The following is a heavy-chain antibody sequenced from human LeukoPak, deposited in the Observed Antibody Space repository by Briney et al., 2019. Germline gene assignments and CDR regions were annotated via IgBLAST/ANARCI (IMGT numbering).Heavy chain of an antibody. CDR3: AKGLNEFLWFGLYYYYAMDV. V-gene: IGHV3-15*01. CDR2: IKSKTDGGTT. J-gene: IGHJ6*04. Sequence: GGSLRLSSAASGFTFSNAWMSWVRQAPGKGLEWVGRIKSKTDGGTTDYAAPVKGRFTISRDDSKNTLYLQMNSLRAEDTAVYYCAKGLNEFLWFGLYYYYAMDVWGKGTTVTVSS. CDR1: GFTFSNAW. D-gene: IGHD3-10*01.